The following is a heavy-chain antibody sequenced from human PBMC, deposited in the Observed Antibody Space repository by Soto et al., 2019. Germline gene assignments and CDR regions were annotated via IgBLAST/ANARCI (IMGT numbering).Heavy chain of an antibody. V-gene: IGHV5-10-1*01. D-gene: IGHD3-9*01. CDR2: IDPSDSYT. CDR3: AIRPLYDILTGYQSG. CDR1: GYSFTSYW. Sequence: PGESLKISCKGSGYSFTSYWISWVRQVPGKGLEWMGRIDPSDSYTNYSPSFQGHVTISADKSISTAYLQWSSLKASDTAMYYCAIRPLYDILTGYQSGWGQGXLVTVSS. J-gene: IGHJ4*02.